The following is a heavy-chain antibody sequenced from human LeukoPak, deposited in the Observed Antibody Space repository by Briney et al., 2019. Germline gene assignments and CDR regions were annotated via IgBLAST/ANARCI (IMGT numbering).Heavy chain of an antibody. CDR2: ISAYNGNT. J-gene: IGHJ4*02. V-gene: IGHV1-18*01. CDR1: GYTFTSYG. D-gene: IGHD2-15*01. CDR3: ARDCDRGGSCYSPNY. Sequence: ASVKVSCKASGYTFTSYGISWVRQAPGQGLEWMGWISAYNGNTNYAQKLQGRVTMTTDTSTSTAYMELRSLRSDDTAVYYCARDCDRGGSCYSPNYWGQGTLVTLSS.